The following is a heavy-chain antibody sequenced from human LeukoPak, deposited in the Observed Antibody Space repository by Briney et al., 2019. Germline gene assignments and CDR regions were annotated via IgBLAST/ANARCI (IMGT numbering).Heavy chain of an antibody. CDR3: ARGPYYYDSSGYYRHDAFDI. V-gene: IGHV4-31*03. J-gene: IGHJ3*02. D-gene: IGHD3-22*01. Sequence: SETLSLTCTVSGGSISSGGYYWSWIRQHPGKGLEWIGYIYYSGSTYYNPSLKSRVTISVDTSKNQFSLKLSSVTAADTAVYYCARGPYYYDSSGYYRHDAFDIWGQGTMVTVSS. CDR1: GGSISSGGYY. CDR2: IYYSGST.